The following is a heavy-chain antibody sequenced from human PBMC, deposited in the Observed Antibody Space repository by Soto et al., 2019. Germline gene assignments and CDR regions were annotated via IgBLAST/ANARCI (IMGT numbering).Heavy chain of an antibody. CDR2: ISYDGSNK. V-gene: IGHV3-30*18. CDR1: GFTFSSYG. D-gene: IGHD3-3*01. CDR3: AKAELYYDFWSGYSFYYYYGMDV. J-gene: IGHJ6*02. Sequence: GGSLRLSCAASGFTFSSYGMHWVRQAPGKGLEWVAVISYDGSNKYYADSVKGRFTISRDNSKNTLYLQMNSLRAEDTAVYYCAKAELYYDFWSGYSFYYYYGMDVWGQGTTVTVSS.